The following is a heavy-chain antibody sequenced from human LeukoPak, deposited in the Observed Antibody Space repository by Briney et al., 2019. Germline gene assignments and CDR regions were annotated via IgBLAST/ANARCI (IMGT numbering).Heavy chain of an antibody. CDR1: GFTFSSYS. CDR3: ARAPGYCSGGSCFDY. D-gene: IGHD2-15*01. J-gene: IGHJ4*02. CDR2: TSSSSSYI. V-gene: IGHV3-21*01. Sequence: GGSLRLSCAASGFTFSSYSMNWVRQAPGKGLEWVSSTSSSSSYIYYADSVKGRFTISRDNAKNSLYLQMNSLRAEDTAVYYCARAPGYCSGGSCFDYWGQGTLVTVSS.